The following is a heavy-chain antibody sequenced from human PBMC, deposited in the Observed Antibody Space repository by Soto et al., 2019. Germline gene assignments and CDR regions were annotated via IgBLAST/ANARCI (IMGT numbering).Heavy chain of an antibody. CDR3: ARVSIXPKLEHFDY. D-gene: IGHD1-1*01. J-gene: IGHJ4*02. CDR2: INHSGST. CDR1: GGSFSGYY. Sequence: PSETLSLTCAVYGGSFSGYYWSWIRQPPGKGLEWIGEINHSGSTNYNPSLKSRVTISVDTSKNQFSLKLSSVTAADTAVYYCARVSIXPKLEHFDYWGQGTLVTVSS. V-gene: IGHV4-34*01.